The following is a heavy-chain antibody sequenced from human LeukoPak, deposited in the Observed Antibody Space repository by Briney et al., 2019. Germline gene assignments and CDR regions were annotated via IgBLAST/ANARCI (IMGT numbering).Heavy chain of an antibody. CDR3: ARDDYDSSGYPSGY. J-gene: IGHJ4*02. CDR2: INPNSGGT. D-gene: IGHD3-22*01. Sequence: GASVKVSCKASGYTFTGYYMHWVRQAPGQGHEWMGWINPNSGGTNYAQKFQGRVTMTRDTSISTAYMELSRLRSDDTAVYYCARDDYDSSGYPSGYWGQATLVTVSS. CDR1: GYTFTGYY. V-gene: IGHV1-2*02.